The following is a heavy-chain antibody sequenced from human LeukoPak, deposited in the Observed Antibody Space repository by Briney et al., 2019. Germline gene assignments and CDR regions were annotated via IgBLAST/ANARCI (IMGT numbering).Heavy chain of an antibody. CDR3: ARDPGYSSGWYGNFDY. CDR2: ISAYNGNT. Sequence: GASVKVSCKASGYTFTSYGISWVRQAPGQGVEWMGWISAYNGNTNYAQKLQGRVTMTTDTSTSTAYMELRSLRSDDTAVYYCARDPGYSSGWYGNFDYWGQGTLVTVSS. CDR1: GYTFTSYG. D-gene: IGHD6-19*01. V-gene: IGHV1-18*01. J-gene: IGHJ4*02.